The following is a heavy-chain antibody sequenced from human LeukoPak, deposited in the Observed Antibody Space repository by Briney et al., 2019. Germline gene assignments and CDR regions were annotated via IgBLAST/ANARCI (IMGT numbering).Heavy chain of an antibody. V-gene: IGHV3-64*01. CDR2: ISSNGGST. D-gene: IGHD1-26*01. CDR3: ARGGQIVGARAFDY. Sequence: GGSLRLSCAASGFTFSSYAMHWVRQAPGKGLEYVSAISSNGGSTYYANSVKGRFTISRDNSKNTLYLQMGSLGAEDMAVYYCARGGQIVGARAFDYWGQGTLVTVSS. J-gene: IGHJ4*02. CDR1: GFTFSSYA.